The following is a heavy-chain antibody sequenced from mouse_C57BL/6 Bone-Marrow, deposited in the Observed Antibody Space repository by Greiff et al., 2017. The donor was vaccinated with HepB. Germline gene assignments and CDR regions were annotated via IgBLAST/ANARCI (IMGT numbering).Heavy chain of an antibody. D-gene: IGHD1-1*01. CDR1: EYEFPSHD. Sequence: EVMLVESGGGLVQPGESLKLSCESNEYEFPSHDMSWVRKTPEKRLELVAAINSDGGSTYYPDTMERRFIISRDNTKKTLYLQMSSLRSEDSAVYYCARYPFYRGFAYWGQGTLVTVSA. CDR2: INSDGGST. V-gene: IGHV5-2*01. J-gene: IGHJ3*01. CDR3: ARYPFYRGFAY.